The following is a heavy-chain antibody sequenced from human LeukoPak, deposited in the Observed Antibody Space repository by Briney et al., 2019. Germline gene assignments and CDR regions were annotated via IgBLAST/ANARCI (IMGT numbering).Heavy chain of an antibody. Sequence: KPSETLSLTCTVSGGSISSYYWSWIRQPPGKGLEWIGYIYYSGSTNYNPSLKSRVTISVDTSKNQFSLKLSSVTAADTAVYYCARVEYQLLYSFYFDYWGQGTLATVSS. J-gene: IGHJ4*02. CDR1: GGSISSYY. CDR3: ARVEYQLLYSFYFDY. D-gene: IGHD2-2*02. V-gene: IGHV4-59*01. CDR2: IYYSGST.